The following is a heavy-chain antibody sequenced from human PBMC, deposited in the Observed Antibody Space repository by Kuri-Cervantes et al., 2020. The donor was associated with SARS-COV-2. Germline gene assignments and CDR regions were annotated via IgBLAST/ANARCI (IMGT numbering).Heavy chain of an antibody. Sequence: SETLSLTCTVSGGSISSSSYYWGWIRQPPGKGLEWIGSIYYSGSTYYNPSLKSRVTISVDTPKNQFSLKLSSVTAADTAVYYCARLPTYYDFWSGYPAFDYYYYGMDVWGQGTTVTVSS. CDR1: GGSISSSSYY. V-gene: IGHV4-39*01. J-gene: IGHJ6*02. D-gene: IGHD3-3*01. CDR3: ARLPTYYDFWSGYPAFDYYYYGMDV. CDR2: IYYSGST.